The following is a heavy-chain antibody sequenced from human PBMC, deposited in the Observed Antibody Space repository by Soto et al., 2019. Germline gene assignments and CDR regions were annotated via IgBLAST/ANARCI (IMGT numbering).Heavy chain of an antibody. D-gene: IGHD3-10*01. CDR2: FDPEDGET. CDR1: GYTLTELS. CDR3: ATDRPTMVRGEDINYYYMDV. V-gene: IGHV1-24*01. J-gene: IGHJ6*03. Sequence: ASVKVSCKVSGYTLTELSMHWVRQAPGKGLEWMGGFDPEDGETIYAQKFQGRVTMTEDTSTDTAYMELSSLRSEDTAVYYCATDRPTMVRGEDINYYYMDVWGKGTTVTVSS.